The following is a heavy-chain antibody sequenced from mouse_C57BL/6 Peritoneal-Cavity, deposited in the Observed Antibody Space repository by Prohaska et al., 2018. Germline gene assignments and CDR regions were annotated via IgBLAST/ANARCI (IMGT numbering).Heavy chain of an antibody. CDR2: IRSKSSNYAT. Sequence: VQLVESGGGLVQPKGSFKLSCASSGFTFTPYAMHLVRQAPGNGLELVARIRSKSSNYATYYADSVKDRFTISRDDSQSMLYLQMNNLKTDDTAMYYCVRDGLGRSYAMDYWGQGTSVTVSS. J-gene: IGHJ4*01. CDR3: VRDGLGRSYAMDY. D-gene: IGHD4-1*01. CDR1: GFTFTPYA. V-gene: IGHV10-3*01.